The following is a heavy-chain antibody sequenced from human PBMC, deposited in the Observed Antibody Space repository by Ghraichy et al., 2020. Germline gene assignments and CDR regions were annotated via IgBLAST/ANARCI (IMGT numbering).Heavy chain of an antibody. V-gene: IGHV1-18*01. CDR2: ISAYNGNT. Sequence: ASVKVSCKASGYTFTSYGISWVRQAPGQGLEWMGWISAYNGNTNYAQKLQGRVTMTTDTSTSTAYMELRSLRSDDTAVYYCARESKETEDYYYYGMDVWGQGTTVTVSS. J-gene: IGHJ6*02. CDR3: ARESKETEDYYYYGMDV. CDR1: GYTFTSYG.